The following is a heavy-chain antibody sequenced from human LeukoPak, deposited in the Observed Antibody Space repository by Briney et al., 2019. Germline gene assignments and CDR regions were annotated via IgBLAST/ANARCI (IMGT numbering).Heavy chain of an antibody. J-gene: IGHJ4*02. Sequence: SETLSLTCTVSGGSISSYYWSWIRQPPGKGLEWIGYIYYSGSTNYNPSLKSRVTISVDTSKNQFSLKLSSVTAADTAVYYCARGLPPYYYDSSGYGFAYWGQGTLVTVSS. CDR2: IYYSGST. CDR3: ARGLPPYYYDSSGYGFAY. D-gene: IGHD3-22*01. CDR1: GGSISSYY. V-gene: IGHV4-59*08.